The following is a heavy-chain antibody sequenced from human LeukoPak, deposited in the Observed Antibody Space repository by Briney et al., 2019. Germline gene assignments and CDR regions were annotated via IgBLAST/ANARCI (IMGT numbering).Heavy chain of an antibody. CDR3: ARAGQEWFGELGFDS. CDR2: ISWNSGRI. D-gene: IGHD3-10*01. Sequence: PGGSLRLSCAASGFPFDDYGMLWVRQAPGKGLEWFSGISWNSGRIGYADSVKGRFTISRDNAKNSLYLQMNSLRAEDTAMYYCARAGQEWFGELGFDSWGQGTLVTVSS. V-gene: IGHV3-20*04. CDR1: GFPFDDYG. J-gene: IGHJ4*02.